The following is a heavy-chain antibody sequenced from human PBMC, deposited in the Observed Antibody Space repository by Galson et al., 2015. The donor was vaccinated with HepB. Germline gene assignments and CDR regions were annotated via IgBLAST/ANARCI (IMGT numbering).Heavy chain of an antibody. CDR3: AKDYYEFWSGSLKD. CDR1: GFTFNSYA. J-gene: IGHJ4*02. D-gene: IGHD3-3*01. CDR2: VNGRGVST. V-gene: IGHV3-23*01. Sequence: SLRLSCAASGFTFNSYAMSWVRQAPGKGLEWVSGVNGRGVSTYYADSVKGRFTISRDNSKNTLYLQMNSLRAEDTAVYYCAKDYYEFWSGSLKDWGQGTLVTVSS.